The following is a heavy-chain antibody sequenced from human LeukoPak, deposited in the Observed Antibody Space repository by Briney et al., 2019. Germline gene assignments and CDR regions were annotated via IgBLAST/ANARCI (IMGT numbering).Heavy chain of an antibody. Sequence: PGGSLRLSCAASGFTFDDYAMHWVRQAPGKGLEWVSGINWNSNNIDYADSVKGRFTISRDNAKNSLYLQMNSLRAEDTAVYYCARDPLSSSSFDLWGQGTLVTVSS. J-gene: IGHJ4*02. CDR3: ARDPLSSSSFDL. D-gene: IGHD6-13*01. V-gene: IGHV3-9*01. CDR2: INWNSNNI. CDR1: GFTFDDYA.